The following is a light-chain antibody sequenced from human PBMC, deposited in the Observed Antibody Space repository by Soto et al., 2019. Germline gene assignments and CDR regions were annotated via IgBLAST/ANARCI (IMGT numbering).Light chain of an antibody. CDR2: GAS. Sequence: EIVLTQSPGTLSLSPGERATLSCRASQSVSSNYLAWYQQRPGQAPRLLIYGASSRATGIPDRFSGSGSGTDFTLTLSRLAPEDFAVYYCQQYGSSRTLGQGPKVEI. CDR3: QQYGSSRT. J-gene: IGKJ1*01. V-gene: IGKV3-20*01. CDR1: QSVSSNY.